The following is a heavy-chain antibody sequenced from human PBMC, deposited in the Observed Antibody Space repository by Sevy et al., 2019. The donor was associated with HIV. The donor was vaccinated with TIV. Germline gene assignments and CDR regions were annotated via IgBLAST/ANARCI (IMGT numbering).Heavy chain of an antibody. CDR1: GYSFTTNW. J-gene: IGHJ5*02. CDR3: ARGGLEKTTFVWFAP. V-gene: IGHV5-51*01. D-gene: IGHD1-1*01. CDR2: IYPGDSDT. Sequence: GESLKISCKGSGYSFTTNWIAWVRQTPGKGLEWMGIIYPGDSDTRYSPSFQGQVIISVDNSINTAYLQWISLKASDTAIFYCARGGLEKTTFVWFAPWGQGPPVPVFS.